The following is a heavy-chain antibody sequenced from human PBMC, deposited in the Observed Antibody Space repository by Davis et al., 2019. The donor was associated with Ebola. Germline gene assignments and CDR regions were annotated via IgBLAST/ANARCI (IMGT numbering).Heavy chain of an antibody. CDR3: ARTHCSGGSCYLDY. V-gene: IGHV3-48*01. Sequence: GESLKISCAASGFTFSSYSMNWVRQAPGKGLEWVSYISSSSSTIYYADSVKGRFTISRDNSKNTLYLQMNSLGVEDTAVYYCARTHCSGGSCYLDYWGQGTLVTVSS. CDR2: ISSSSSTI. J-gene: IGHJ4*02. CDR1: GFTFSSYS. D-gene: IGHD2-15*01.